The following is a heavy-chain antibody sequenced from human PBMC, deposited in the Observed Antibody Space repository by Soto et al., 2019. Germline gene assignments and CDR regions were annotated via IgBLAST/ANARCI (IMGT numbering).Heavy chain of an antibody. V-gene: IGHV5-51*03. J-gene: IGHJ4*02. CDR2: IYPGDSDP. CDR1: GYSFSTYW. Sequence: VQLVQSGAELRKPGESLKISCQGSGYSFSTYWIAWVRQLPGKGLEWMGVIYPGDSDPRYSPPFQGLVTMSADKSTSTAFLQWSSLEASDSAMYFCARVAVERQTPYYFDYWGQGTQVAVSP. CDR3: ARVAVERQTPYYFDY.